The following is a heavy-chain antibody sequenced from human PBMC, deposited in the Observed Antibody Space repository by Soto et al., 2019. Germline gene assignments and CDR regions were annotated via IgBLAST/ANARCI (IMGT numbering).Heavy chain of an antibody. CDR2: FSYSGST. CDR1: GASINSSLYY. J-gene: IGHJ6*02. D-gene: IGHD3-9*01. CDR3: ARQSTLVIYGMDV. V-gene: IGHV4-39*01. Sequence: QLQLQESGPGLGKPSETLSLTCTVSGASINSSLYYWDWIRQSPGKGLEWIGSFSYSGSTYYNPSLKSRVTISVDTSTNQFSLKLISVTAADAAVYYCARQSTLVIYGMDVWGQGTTVIVSS.